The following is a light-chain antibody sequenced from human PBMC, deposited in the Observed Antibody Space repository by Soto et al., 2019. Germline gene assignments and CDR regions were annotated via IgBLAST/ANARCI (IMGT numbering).Light chain of an antibody. J-gene: IGKJ1*01. Sequence: EIEMTQSPDTLSASPGERASFSCRASQSMSDDVAWYQQKPHQPPRMLIYEASTRASGVPARFSGGGSGTEFTLTISSLPSEDFAVYYYQQSSSWPMTFCQATKVEVK. CDR1: QSMSDD. CDR2: EAS. CDR3: QQSSSWPMT. V-gene: IGKV3-15*01.